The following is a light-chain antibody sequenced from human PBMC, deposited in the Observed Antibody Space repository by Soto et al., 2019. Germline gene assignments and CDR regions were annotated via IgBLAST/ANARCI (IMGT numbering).Light chain of an antibody. V-gene: IGKV3-15*01. CDR3: QRYNNWPLT. CDR2: GTS. CDR1: QSIGSN. Sequence: EIVMTQSAATLSVSPGERATLSCRASQSIGSNLAWYQQKPGQTPRLLIYGTSIRATGIPARVSGSGSGTEFTLTISSLQSEDFAVYYCQRYNNWPLTVGGGTKVDIK. J-gene: IGKJ4*01.